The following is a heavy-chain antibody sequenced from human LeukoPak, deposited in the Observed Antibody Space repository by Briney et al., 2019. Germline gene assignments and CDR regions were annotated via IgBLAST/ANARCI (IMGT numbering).Heavy chain of an antibody. V-gene: IGHV4-59*01. CDR2: IYYTGST. D-gene: IGHD5-12*01. Sequence: SETLSLTCTVSGGSISSYDWSWIRQPPGKGLEWLWYIYYTGSTTYNPSLESRITISVDTSKNQSSLELTSVTAADTAVDSCARGPNYSGYGNFDYWGQGTLVTVSS. CDR1: GGSISSYD. CDR3: ARGPNYSGYGNFDY. J-gene: IGHJ4*02.